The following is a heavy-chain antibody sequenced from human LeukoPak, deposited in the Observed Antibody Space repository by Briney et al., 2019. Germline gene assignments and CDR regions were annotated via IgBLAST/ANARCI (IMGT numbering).Heavy chain of an antibody. V-gene: IGHV4-4*07. D-gene: IGHD3-10*01. Sequence: SETLSLTCTVSGGSISSYWSWIRQLAGKGLEWIGRIYGSGSTNYNPSLKSRVTMSLDTSKNQFSLKLSSVTAADTAVYYCARDSGTTGEVRFDPWGQGTLVIVSS. J-gene: IGHJ5*02. CDR2: IYGSGST. CDR1: GGSISSY. CDR3: ARDSGTTGEVRFDP.